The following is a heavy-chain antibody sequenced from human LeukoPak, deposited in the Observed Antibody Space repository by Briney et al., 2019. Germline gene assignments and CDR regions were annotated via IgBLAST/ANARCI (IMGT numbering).Heavy chain of an antibody. CDR1: GFTFSSYA. Sequence: GGSLRLSCAASGFTFSSYAMSWVRRAPGKGLEWVSAISGSGGSTYYADSVKGRFTISRDNSKNTLYLQMNSLRAEDTAVYYCAKDFEYSSGCFDYWGQGTLVTVSS. V-gene: IGHV3-23*01. J-gene: IGHJ4*02. CDR2: ISGSGGST. CDR3: AKDFEYSSGCFDY. D-gene: IGHD6-19*01.